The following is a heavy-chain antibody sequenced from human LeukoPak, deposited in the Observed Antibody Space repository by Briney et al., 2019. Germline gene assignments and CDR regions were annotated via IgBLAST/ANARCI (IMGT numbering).Heavy chain of an antibody. CDR1: GFTVSSNY. D-gene: IGHD3-10*01. V-gene: IGHV3-53*01. J-gene: IGHJ3*02. Sequence: GGSLRLSCAASGFTVSSNYMSWVRQAPGKGLEWVSVIYSGGSTYYADSVKGRFTISRDNSKNTLYLQMNSLRAEDTAVYYCARGGGYPYGSGSYYRGAFDIWGQGTMVAVSS. CDR2: IYSGGST. CDR3: ARGGGYPYGSGSYYRGAFDI.